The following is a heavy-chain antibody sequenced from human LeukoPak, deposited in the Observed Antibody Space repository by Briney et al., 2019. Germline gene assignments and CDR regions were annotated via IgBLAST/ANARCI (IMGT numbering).Heavy chain of an antibody. CDR1: GFTFNSYW. CDR3: TRDRRGGYMDV. Sequence: GSLRLSCAASGFTFNSYWMHWVRQAPGKGLVWVSRINPDGSNTIYADSVKGRFTISRDNAKNTLYLQMNSLRAEDTAVYYCTRDRRGGYMDVWGRGTTVTVSS. D-gene: IGHD3-16*01. J-gene: IGHJ6*02. V-gene: IGHV3-74*01. CDR2: INPDGSNT.